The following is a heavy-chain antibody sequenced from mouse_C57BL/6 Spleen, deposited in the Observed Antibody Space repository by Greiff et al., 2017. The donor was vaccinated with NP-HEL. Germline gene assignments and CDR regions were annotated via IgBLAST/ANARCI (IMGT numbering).Heavy chain of an antibody. CDR2: IWSGGST. CDR1: GFSLTSYG. Sequence: QVHVKQSGPGLVQPSQSLSITCTVSGFSLTSYGVHWVRQSPGKGLEWLGVIWSGGSTDYNAAFISRLSISKDNSKSQVFIKMNSLQADDTAMYYSARKREDYAMDYWGQGTSVTVSS. J-gene: IGHJ4*01. V-gene: IGHV2-2*01. CDR3: ARKREDYAMDY.